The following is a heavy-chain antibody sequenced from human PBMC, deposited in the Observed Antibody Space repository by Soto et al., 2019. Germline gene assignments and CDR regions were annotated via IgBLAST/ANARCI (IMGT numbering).Heavy chain of an antibody. CDR3: AKTTYYDFWSGYDY. CDR2: ISGSGGGT. D-gene: IGHD3-3*01. CDR1: GFTFSSYA. Sequence: GWSLRLSCAASGFTFSSYAMSWVRQAPGKGVEWVSAISGSGGGTYYANSVKGRFTISRDNSKNTLYLQMNSLRAEDTAVYYCAKTTYYDFWSGYDYWGQGTLVTVSS. J-gene: IGHJ4*02. V-gene: IGHV3-23*01.